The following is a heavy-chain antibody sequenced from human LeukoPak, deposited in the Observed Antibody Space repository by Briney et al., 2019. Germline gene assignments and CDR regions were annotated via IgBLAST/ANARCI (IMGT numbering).Heavy chain of an antibody. CDR3: ARDTNGYTKPYYFDY. Sequence: ASVKVSCKASGYTFTSYGISWVRQAPGQGLEWMGWISAYNGNTNHAQKLQGRVTMTTDTSTSTAYMELRSLRSDDTAVYYCARDTNGYTKPYYFDYWSQGTLVTVSS. D-gene: IGHD6-13*01. CDR2: ISAYNGNT. J-gene: IGHJ4*02. CDR1: GYTFTSYG. V-gene: IGHV1-18*04.